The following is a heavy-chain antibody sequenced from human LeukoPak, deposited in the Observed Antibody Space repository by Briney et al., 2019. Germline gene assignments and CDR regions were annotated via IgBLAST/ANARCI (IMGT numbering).Heavy chain of an antibody. CDR1: GGPINTDF. CDR3: ARQICTSSSCVNMDV. J-gene: IGHJ6*03. V-gene: IGHV4-59*08. D-gene: IGHD2-2*01. CDR2: IHHSGRT. Sequence: KPSETLSLTCTVSGGPINTDFWSWIRQPPGKGLEWIGYIHHSGRTSHNPSLRGRVTISLDTSENQFSLRLSSVTAADTAVYYCARQICTSSSCVNMDVWGKGTTVTVSS.